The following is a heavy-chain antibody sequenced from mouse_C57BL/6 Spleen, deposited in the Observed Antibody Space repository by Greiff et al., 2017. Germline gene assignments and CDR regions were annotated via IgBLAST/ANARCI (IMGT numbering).Heavy chain of an antibody. CDR2: ILPGSGST. CDR3: ARTGTEYYAMDY. Sequence: QVQLQQSGAELMKPGASVKLSCKATGYTFTGYWIEWVKQRPGHGLEWIGEILPGSGSTNYNEKFKGKATFTADTSSNTAYMQLSSLTTEDSAIYYCARTGTEYYAMDYWGQGTSVTVSS. V-gene: IGHV1-9*01. CDR1: GYTFTGYW. J-gene: IGHJ4*01. D-gene: IGHD4-1*01.